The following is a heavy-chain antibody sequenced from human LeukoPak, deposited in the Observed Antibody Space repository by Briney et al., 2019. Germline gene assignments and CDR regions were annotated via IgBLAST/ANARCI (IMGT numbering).Heavy chain of an antibody. CDR1: GFTFSSYG. J-gene: IGHJ4*02. V-gene: IGHV3-30*02. Sequence: PGGSLRLSCAASGFTFSSYGMHWVRQAPGKGLEWVAFIRYDGSNKYYADSVKGRFTIPRDNSKNTLYLQMNSLRAEDTAVYYCASELLWFGELFYWGQGTLVTVSS. D-gene: IGHD3-10*01. CDR2: IRYDGSNK. CDR3: ASELLWFGELFY.